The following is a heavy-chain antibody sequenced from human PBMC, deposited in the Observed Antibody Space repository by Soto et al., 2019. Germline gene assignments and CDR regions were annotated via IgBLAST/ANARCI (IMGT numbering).Heavy chain of an antibody. CDR2: IYPGDSDT. J-gene: IGHJ6*02. D-gene: IGHD6-13*01. CDR3: ATRVQDPGKYYYGMEV. Sequence: PGESLKISCKGSGYSFTSYWIGWVRQMPGKGLEWMGIIYPGDSDTRYSPSFQGQVTISADKSISTAYLQWSSLKASDTAMYYCATRVQDPGKYYYGMEVWGQGTTVTVSS. V-gene: IGHV5-51*01. CDR1: GYSFTSYW.